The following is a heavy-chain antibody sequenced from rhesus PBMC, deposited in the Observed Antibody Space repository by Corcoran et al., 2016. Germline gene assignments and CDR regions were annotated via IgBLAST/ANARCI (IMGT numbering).Heavy chain of an antibody. CDR2: ISFDESNK. V-gene: IGHV3-54*02. CDR3: VRGFYGLDS. CDR1: GFTFSTYG. J-gene: IGHJ6*01. Sequence: EVQLVESGGGLVQPGGSLRLSCEASGFTFSTYGIHCVRQAPGTGLEWVAVISFDESNKYYADSMKDRFTISRDNSKNMVYLQMNNLKLEDTAVYYCVRGFYGLDSWGQGVVVTVSS.